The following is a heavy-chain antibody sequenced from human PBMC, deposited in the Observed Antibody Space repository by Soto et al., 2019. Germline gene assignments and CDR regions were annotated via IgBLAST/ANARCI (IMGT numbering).Heavy chain of an antibody. CDR3: AKLRQQRQYYFDY. CDR1: GFTFSSYA. D-gene: IGHD6-13*01. Sequence: EVQLLESGGGLVQPGGSLRLSCAASGFTFSSYAMSWVRQAPGKGLEWVSAISGSGGSTYYADSVKGRFTISRDNSKNTLYLQMNSLRAEDPAVYYCAKLRQQRQYYFDYWGQGTLVTVSS. CDR2: ISGSGGST. V-gene: IGHV3-23*01. J-gene: IGHJ4*02.